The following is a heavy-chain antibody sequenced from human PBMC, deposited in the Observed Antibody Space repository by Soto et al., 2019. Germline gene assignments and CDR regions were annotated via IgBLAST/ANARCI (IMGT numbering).Heavy chain of an antibody. CDR3: ARDSYDFLSGYAGVRYYGMDV. CDR2: IYHSGST. CDR1: GGSISSSNW. J-gene: IGHJ6*02. V-gene: IGHV4-4*02. Sequence: SETLSLTCAVSGGSISSSNWWSWVRQPPGKGLEWIGEIYHSGSTNYNPSLKSRVTISVDKSKNQFSLKLSSVTAADTAVYYCARDSYDFLSGYAGVRYYGMDVWGQGTTVTVSS. D-gene: IGHD3-3*01.